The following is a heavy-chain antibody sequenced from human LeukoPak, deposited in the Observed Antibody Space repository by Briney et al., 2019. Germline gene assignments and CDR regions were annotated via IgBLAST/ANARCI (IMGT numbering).Heavy chain of an antibody. D-gene: IGHD3-10*01. CDR1: GYTFTSYG. Sequence: ASVKVSCKASGYTFTSYGISWVRQATGQGLEWMGWMNPNSGNTGYAQKFQGRVTITRNTSISTAYMELSSLRSEDTAVYYCVREGEDWFDPWGQGTLVTVSS. CDR3: VREGEDWFDP. V-gene: IGHV1-8*03. J-gene: IGHJ5*02. CDR2: MNPNSGNT.